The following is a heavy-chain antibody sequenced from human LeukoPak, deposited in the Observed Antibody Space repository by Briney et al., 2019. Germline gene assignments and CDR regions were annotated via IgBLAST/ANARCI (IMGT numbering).Heavy chain of an antibody. V-gene: IGHV4-61*02. Sequence: SQTLSLTCTVSGGSISSSSYYWSWTRQPAGKGLEWIGRIYASGSTNYNPSLKSRVTISVDTSKNQFSLKLSSVTAADTAVYYCARVRAGPYRGLDYWGQGTLVTVSS. CDR3: ARVRAGPYRGLDY. J-gene: IGHJ4*02. CDR2: IYASGST. CDR1: GGSISSSSYY. D-gene: IGHD4-23*01.